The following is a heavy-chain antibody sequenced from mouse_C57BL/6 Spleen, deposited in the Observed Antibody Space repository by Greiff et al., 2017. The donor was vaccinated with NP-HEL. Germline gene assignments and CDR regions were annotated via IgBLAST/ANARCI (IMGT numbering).Heavy chain of an antibody. Sequence: QVQLQQPGAELVKPGASVKLSCKASGYTFTSYWMHWVKQRPGQGLEWIGMIHPNSGSTNYNEKFKSKATLTVDKSSSTAYMQLSSLTSEDSAVYYCARGGQLRLQADGFAYWGQGTLVTVSA. CDR1: GYTFTSYW. J-gene: IGHJ3*01. V-gene: IGHV1-64*01. CDR3: ARGGQLRLQADGFAY. D-gene: IGHD3-2*02. CDR2: IHPNSGST.